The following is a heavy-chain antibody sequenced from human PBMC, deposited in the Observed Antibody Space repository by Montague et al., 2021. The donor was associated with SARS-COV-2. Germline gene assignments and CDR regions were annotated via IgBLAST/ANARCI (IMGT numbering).Heavy chain of an antibody. CDR2: XYYSGST. Sequence: LVKPTQTLTLTCTFSGFSLTNSGVGVAWIRQPPGKGLEWIGSXYYSGSTYYNPSLKSRVTISVDTSKNQFSLKLSSVTAADTAVYYCARVGRQQLVRLSGMDVWGQGTTVTVSS. J-gene: IGHJ6*02. V-gene: IGHV4-39*07. D-gene: IGHD6-13*01. CDR3: ARVGRQQLVRLSGMDV. CDR1: GFSLTNSGVG.